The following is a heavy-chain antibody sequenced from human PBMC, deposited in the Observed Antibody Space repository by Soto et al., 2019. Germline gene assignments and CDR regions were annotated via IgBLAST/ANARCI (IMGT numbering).Heavy chain of an antibody. CDR2: IYYSGST. J-gene: IGHJ6*02. V-gene: IGHV4-61*01. Sequence: SETLSLTCAVSGGSISSGSYYWSWIRQPPGKGLEWIGYIYYSGSTNYNPSLKSRVTISVDTSKNQFSLKLSSVTAADTAVYYCARQSYCSSTSCYSPGMAVYYGMDVWGQGTTVTVSS. CDR1: GGSISSGSYY. CDR3: ARQSYCSSTSCYSPGMAVYYGMDV. D-gene: IGHD2-2*01.